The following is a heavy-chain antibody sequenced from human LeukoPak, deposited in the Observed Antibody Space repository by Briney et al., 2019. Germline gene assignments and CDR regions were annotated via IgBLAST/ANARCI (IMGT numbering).Heavy chain of an antibody. CDR2: MAYSGST. Sequence: SETPSVTCTVSGGAVSSGSHYGSWIRQPPGKGLGWFGYMAYSGSTNYNPSLNVRFTITDDPTKNQFSQTLSSVPAADTAVYFCARLYCTGTSCKLDYWGQGNPVTVSS. D-gene: IGHD2-2*01. CDR3: ARLYCTGTSCKLDY. V-gene: IGHV4-61*01. J-gene: IGHJ4*02. CDR1: GGAVSSGSHY.